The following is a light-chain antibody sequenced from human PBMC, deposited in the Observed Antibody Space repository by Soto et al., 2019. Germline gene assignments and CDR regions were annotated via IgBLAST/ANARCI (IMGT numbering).Light chain of an antibody. CDR3: QQRSNWPRGT. V-gene: IGKV3-11*01. CDR2: DAS. Sequence: EIVLTQSPATLSLSPGERATLSCRASQSVGSYLGWYQHKPGQAPRLLIYDASNRAPGIPARFSGSGSGTDFTLTNSSLEPEDFAVYYCQQRSNWPRGTFGQGTKLEIK. CDR1: QSVGSY. J-gene: IGKJ2*01.